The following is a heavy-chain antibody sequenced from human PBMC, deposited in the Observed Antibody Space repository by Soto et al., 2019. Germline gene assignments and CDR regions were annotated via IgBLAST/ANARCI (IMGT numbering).Heavy chain of an antibody. CDR1: GGSVRSARYY. D-gene: IGHD2-2*01. Sequence: TLETLSLTCTVSGGSVRSARYYWCWIRQPPGKGLEWIGYIYYSGSTNYNPSLKSRVTISVDTSKNQFSLKLSSVTAADTAVYYCARVLPIVVVPAAILAGWFDPWGQGTLVNVSS. CDR2: IYYSGST. V-gene: IGHV4-61*01. J-gene: IGHJ5*02. CDR3: ARVLPIVVVPAAILAGWFDP.